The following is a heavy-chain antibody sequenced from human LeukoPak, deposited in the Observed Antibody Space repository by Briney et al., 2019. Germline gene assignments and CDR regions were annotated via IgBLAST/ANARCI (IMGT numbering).Heavy chain of an antibody. CDR2: IDSNGIVT. Sequence: GTSLRLSCIASGFILSNYGMHWVRQAPGKGLEWMAGIDSNGIVTYYSHPIEGRFTVSRNTSKNTSYMQMTSLRADDTAVYYCALDLAALTWWFDPWGQGTLVTVSS. J-gene: IGHJ5*02. V-gene: IGHV3-33*03. D-gene: IGHD3-9*01. CDR3: ALDLAALTWWFDP. CDR1: GFILSNYG.